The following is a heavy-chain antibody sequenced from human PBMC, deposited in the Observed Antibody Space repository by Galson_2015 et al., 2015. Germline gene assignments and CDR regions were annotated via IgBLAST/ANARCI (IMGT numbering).Heavy chain of an antibody. J-gene: IGHJ4*02. CDR3: ARRLNWGPAMYFFDY. CDR2: IYYSGRT. D-gene: IGHD7-27*01. Sequence: ETLSLTCPVSGGSVSSGSYYWNWIRQPPGKGLEWIGYIYYSGRTNYNPSLKSRVTISVDTSKNQFSLNLTSVTAADTAVYYCARRLNWGPAMYFFDYWGQGTLVTVSS. V-gene: IGHV4-61*01. CDR1: GGSVSSGSYY.